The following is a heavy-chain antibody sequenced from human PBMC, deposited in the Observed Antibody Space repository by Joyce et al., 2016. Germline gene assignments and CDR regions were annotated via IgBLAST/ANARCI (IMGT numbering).Heavy chain of an antibody. CDR2: ITPIFATA. J-gene: IGHJ4*02. CDR3: VRVRQSGNINDY. V-gene: IGHV1-69*06. CDR1: GGTRSGYA. Sequence: QMQLVQSGAEVKKPGSSVKVSCRAFGGTRSGYAISWVRQAPGHGLEWMEGITPIFATAKYAQKFQTRLTITADKSTNPAYMELSSLRSEDTAIYYCVRVRQSGNINDYWGQGTQVTVSS.